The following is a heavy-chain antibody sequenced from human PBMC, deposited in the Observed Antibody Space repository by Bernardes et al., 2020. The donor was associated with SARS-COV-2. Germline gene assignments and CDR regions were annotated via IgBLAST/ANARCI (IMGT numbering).Heavy chain of an antibody. V-gene: IGHV3-23*01. CDR2: LTGTGGTT. D-gene: IGHD5-12*01. CDR3: AKLRYSGDSSVGWFDT. J-gene: IGHJ5*02. CDR1: GFAFSNYA. Sequence: GGSLRLSCAASGFAFSNYAMPWVRQAPGKGLEWVSGLTGTGGTTYYADSVKGRFTISRDNSKNTLYLQVSSLRAEDTAVYYCAKLRYSGDSSVGWFDTWGQGTLVTVSS.